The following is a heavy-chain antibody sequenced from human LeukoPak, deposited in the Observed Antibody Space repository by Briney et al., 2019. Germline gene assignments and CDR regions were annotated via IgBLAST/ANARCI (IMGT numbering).Heavy chain of an antibody. CDR2: IYSGGST. D-gene: IGHD3-22*01. CDR1: GLTVSTNY. Sequence: GGPLRLSCAASGLTVSTNYMSWVRQAPGKGLEWVSVIYSGGSTYYADSMKGRFTISRDNSKNTLYLQMNSLRAEDTAVYYCARYFYDSSGYPYYFDYWGQGTLVTVSS. J-gene: IGHJ4*02. V-gene: IGHV3-53*01. CDR3: ARYFYDSSGYPYYFDY.